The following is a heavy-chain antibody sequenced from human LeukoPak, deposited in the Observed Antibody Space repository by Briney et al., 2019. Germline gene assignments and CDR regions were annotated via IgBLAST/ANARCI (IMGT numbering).Heavy chain of an antibody. J-gene: IGHJ6*02. Sequence: SETLSLTCTVSGGSISYYYWTWIRQSPGKGLEWIGYVYHSGSTNYNPSLKSRVTISIDTSKKQFSLKLRSVTAADTAVYYCVRDLFGVVSAVGMDVWGQGTTVTVSS. V-gene: IGHV4-59*01. CDR3: VRDLFGVVSAVGMDV. CDR1: GGSISYYY. CDR2: VYHSGST. D-gene: IGHD3-3*01.